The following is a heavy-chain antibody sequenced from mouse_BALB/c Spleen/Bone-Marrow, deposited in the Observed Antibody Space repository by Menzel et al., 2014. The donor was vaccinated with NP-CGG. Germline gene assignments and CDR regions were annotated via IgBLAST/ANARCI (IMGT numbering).Heavy chain of an antibody. CDR2: IRNKTNGYTT. CDR3: ARDRRYDLAWFAY. D-gene: IGHD2-14*01. V-gene: IGHV7-3*02. Sequence: EVKLAESGGGLVQPGGSLRLSCATSGFTFTDYYMSWVRQPPGKALEWLGFIRNKTNGYTTEYSASVKGRFTISRDNSQSILYLQMNTLRAEDSATYYCARDRRYDLAWFAYWGQGTLVTVSA. J-gene: IGHJ3*01. CDR1: GFTFTDYY.